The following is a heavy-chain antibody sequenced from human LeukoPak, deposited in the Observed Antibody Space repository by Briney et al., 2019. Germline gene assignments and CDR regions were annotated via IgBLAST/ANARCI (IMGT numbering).Heavy chain of an antibody. CDR1: GFTFNTYS. V-gene: IGHV3-21*01. J-gene: IGHJ4*02. CDR2: ISTGSDYI. CDR3: AKGHSGSWYYFDY. D-gene: IGHD6-13*01. Sequence: GGSLRLSCAASGFTFNTYSMNWVRQAPGKGLEWVSSISTGSDYIYYGDSVKGRFTISRDNAKNSLYLQMNSLRAEDTAVYYCAKGHSGSWYYFDYWGQGTLVTVSS.